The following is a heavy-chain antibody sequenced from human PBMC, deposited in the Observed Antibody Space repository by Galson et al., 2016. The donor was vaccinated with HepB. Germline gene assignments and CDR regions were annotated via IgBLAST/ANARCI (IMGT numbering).Heavy chain of an antibody. CDR2: IGGYNGKA. V-gene: IGHV1-18*01. D-gene: IGHD1-26*01. CDR3: ARGDSGSYYSPFDH. CDR1: GYTFTSYG. J-gene: IGHJ4*02. Sequence: SVKVSCKASGYTFTSYGINWVRQAPGQGLEWMGWIGGYNGKAKYAQKLQGRVTMTTDTSTTTAYMELRSLRSGDTAVYFCARGDSGSYYSPFDHWGQGTLVLVSS.